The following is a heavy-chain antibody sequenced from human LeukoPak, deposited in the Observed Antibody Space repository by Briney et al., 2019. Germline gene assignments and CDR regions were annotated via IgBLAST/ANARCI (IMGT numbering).Heavy chain of an antibody. Sequence: ASVKVSCKASGGTFSSYAISWVRQAPGQGLEWMGGIIPIFGTANYAQKFQGRVTITADESTSTAYMELSSLRSEDTAVYYCARAATVATMNDAFDIWGQGTMVTVSS. CDR1: GGTFSSYA. V-gene: IGHV1-69*13. CDR3: ARAATVATMNDAFDI. J-gene: IGHJ3*02. CDR2: IIPIFGTA. D-gene: IGHD5-12*01.